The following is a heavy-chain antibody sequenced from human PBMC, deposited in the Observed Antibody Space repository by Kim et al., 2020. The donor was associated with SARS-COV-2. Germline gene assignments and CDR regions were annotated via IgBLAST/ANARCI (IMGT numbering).Heavy chain of an antibody. CDR1: GFTVSSNY. Sequence: GGSLRLSCAASGFTVSSNYMSWVRQAPGKGLEWVSVIYSGGSTYYADSVKGRFTISRDNSKNTLYLQMNSLRAEDTAVYYCARGGITMVRGVPGAFDIWGQGTMVTVSS. CDR2: IYSGGST. V-gene: IGHV3-53*01. D-gene: IGHD3-10*01. J-gene: IGHJ3*02. CDR3: ARGGITMVRGVPGAFDI.